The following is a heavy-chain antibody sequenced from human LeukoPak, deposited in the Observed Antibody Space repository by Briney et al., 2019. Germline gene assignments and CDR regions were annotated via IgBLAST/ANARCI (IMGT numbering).Heavy chain of an antibody. D-gene: IGHD6-6*01. CDR1: GFTFSNAW. Sequence: GGSLRLSCAASGFTFSNAWMSWVRQAPGKGLEWVSYISSSSSTIYYADSVKGRFTISRDNSKNTLYLQMNSLRAEDTAVYYCAKSSSSHFDYWGQGTLVTVSS. CDR2: ISSSSSTI. V-gene: IGHV3-48*01. J-gene: IGHJ4*02. CDR3: AKSSSSHFDY.